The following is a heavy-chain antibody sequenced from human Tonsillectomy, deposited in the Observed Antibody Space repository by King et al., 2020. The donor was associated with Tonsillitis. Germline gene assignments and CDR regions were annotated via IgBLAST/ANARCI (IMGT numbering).Heavy chain of an antibody. J-gene: IGHJ4*02. V-gene: IGHV3-33*08. CDR3: ARDLCTGDCYYFDY. Sequence: VQLVESGGGVVKPGRSLRLSCAASGFTFSNYGMHWVRQAPGKGLEWVAVIWYDGSNKDYENSVKGRFTISRDNSKNTLYLQMNSLRAEDTAVYYCARDLCTGDCYYFDYWGQGTLVTVSS. D-gene: IGHD2-21*02. CDR1: GFTFSNYG. CDR2: IWYDGSNK.